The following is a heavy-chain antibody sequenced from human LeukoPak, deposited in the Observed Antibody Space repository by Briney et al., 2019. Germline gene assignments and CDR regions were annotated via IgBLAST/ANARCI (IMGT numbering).Heavy chain of an antibody. D-gene: IGHD3-22*01. CDR2: IIPIFGTA. CDR1: GGTFSSYA. V-gene: IGHV1-69*13. CDR3: AREGVYYYDSSGYWEGTI. J-gene: IGHJ3*02. Sequence: GASVKVSCKASGGTFSSYAISWVRQAPGQGLEWMGGIIPIFGTASYAQKFQGRVTITADESTSTAYMELSSLRSEDTAVYYCAREGVYYYDSSGYWEGTIWGQGTMVTVSS.